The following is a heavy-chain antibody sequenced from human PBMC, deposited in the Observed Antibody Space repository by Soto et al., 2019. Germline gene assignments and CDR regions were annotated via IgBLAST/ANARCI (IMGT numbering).Heavy chain of an antibody. CDR3: ARLQLYVEGLPGGLDS. V-gene: IGHV1-3*04. CDR1: GYTFTDYN. Sequence: QVHLVQSGADVQQPGASVKVSCKASGYTFTDYNLHWVRQAPGQRLEWVGWINTGNGNTKYSAKFQARVTISRDTSANTAYMELHHLKSEDTAVYFCARLQLYVEGLPGGLDSWGQGTLVTVSS. J-gene: IGHJ4*02. CDR2: INTGNGNT. D-gene: IGHD1-1*01.